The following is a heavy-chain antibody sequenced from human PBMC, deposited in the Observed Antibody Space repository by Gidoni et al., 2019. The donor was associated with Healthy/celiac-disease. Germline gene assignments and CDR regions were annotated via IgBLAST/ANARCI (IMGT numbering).Heavy chain of an antibody. J-gene: IGHJ4*02. D-gene: IGHD3-3*01. CDR2: INHSGST. V-gene: IGHV4-34*01. CDR3: ARGGNYDFWSGYSYYFDY. Sequence: QVQLQQWGAGLLKPSETLSLTCAVYGGSFSGYYWSWIRQPPGKGLEWIGEINHSGSTNYNPSLKSRVTISVDTSKNQFSLKLSSVTAADTAVYYCARGGNYDFWSGYSYYFDYWGQGTLVTVSS. CDR1: GGSFSGYY.